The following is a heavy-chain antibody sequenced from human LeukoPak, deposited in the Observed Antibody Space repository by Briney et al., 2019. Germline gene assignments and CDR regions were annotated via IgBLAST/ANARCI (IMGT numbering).Heavy chain of an antibody. CDR1: GLTFSSYS. D-gene: IGHD1-26*01. Sequence: PGGSLRLSCAASGLTFSSYSMNWVRQAPGKGLEWVSYISSSSSTIYYADSVKGRFTISRDNAKNSLYLQMNSLRDEDTAVYYCARKLLGGNWFDPWGQGTLVTVSS. J-gene: IGHJ5*02. V-gene: IGHV3-48*02. CDR3: ARKLLGGNWFDP. CDR2: ISSSSSTI.